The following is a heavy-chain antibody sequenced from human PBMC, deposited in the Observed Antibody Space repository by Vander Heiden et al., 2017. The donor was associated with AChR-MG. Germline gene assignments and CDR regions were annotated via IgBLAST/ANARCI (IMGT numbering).Heavy chain of an antibody. CDR2: INHSGST. V-gene: IGHV4-34*01. J-gene: IGHJ6*02. CDR1: GGSFSGYY. Sequence: QVQLQQWGAGLLKPSETLSLTCAVYGGSFSGYYWSWIRQPPGKGLEWIGEINHSGSTNYNPSLKSRVTISVDTSKNQFSLKLSSVTAADTAVYYCARYCSSTSCYTISYYYGMDVWCQGTTVTVSS. CDR3: ARYCSSTSCYTISYYYGMDV. D-gene: IGHD2-2*02.